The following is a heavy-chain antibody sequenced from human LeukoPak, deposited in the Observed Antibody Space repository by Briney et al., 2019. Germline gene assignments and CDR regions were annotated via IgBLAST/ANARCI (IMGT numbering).Heavy chain of an antibody. Sequence: GGSLRLSCAASGFTFSNYAMNWVRQAPGKGLEWVSSISGSGGNTYYADSVKGWFTISRDSSKNTLSLQMSSLRAEDTAVYFCAKGNGDSCYSAHDYWGQGTLVAVSS. CDR1: GFTFSNYA. V-gene: IGHV3-23*01. D-gene: IGHD2-15*01. CDR3: AKGNGDSCYSAHDY. J-gene: IGHJ4*02. CDR2: ISGSGGNT.